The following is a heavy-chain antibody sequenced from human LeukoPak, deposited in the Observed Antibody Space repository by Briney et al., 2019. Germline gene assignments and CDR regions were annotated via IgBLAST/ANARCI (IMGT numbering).Heavy chain of an antibody. CDR2: IYYSGST. V-gene: IGHV4-61*01. J-gene: IGHJ3*02. D-gene: IGHD5-24*01. CDR1: GGSISSSSYY. CDR3: ARDKMYAFYI. Sequence: SETLSLTCTVSGGSISSSSYYWSWIRQPPGKGLEWIGYIYYSGSTNYNPSLKSRVTISVDTSKNQFSLKLSSVTAADTAVYYCARDKMYAFYIWGQGKMVTVSS.